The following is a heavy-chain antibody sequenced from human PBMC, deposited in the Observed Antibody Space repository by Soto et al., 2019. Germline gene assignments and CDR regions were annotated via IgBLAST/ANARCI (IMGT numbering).Heavy chain of an antibody. Sequence: NPSETLSLTCTVSGGSISVEHYHWTWIRHPPGKGLEWIGYIHYSGSAYYNPSLQSRLTMSVDTSKNQFSLKLSSVTAADTAVYYCARRTDYDFWSRKYYFDYWGQGTLVTVSS. D-gene: IGHD3-3*01. CDR3: ARRTDYDFWSRKYYFDY. CDR2: IHYSGSA. V-gene: IGHV4-30-4*01. CDR1: GGSISVEHYH. J-gene: IGHJ4*02.